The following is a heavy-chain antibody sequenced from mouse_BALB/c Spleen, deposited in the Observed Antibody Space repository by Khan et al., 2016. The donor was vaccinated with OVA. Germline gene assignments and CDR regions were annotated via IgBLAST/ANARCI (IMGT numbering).Heavy chain of an antibody. CDR3: ARDPPYYDMDY. J-gene: IGHJ4*01. CDR2: IWVSGSK. CDR1: GFSLTDYA. V-gene: IGHV2-6-5*01. Sequence: QVQLQQPGPGLVAPSQSLSITCTVSGFSLTDYAVSWIRQPPGKGLEWLGVIWVSGSKYYNSVLKPRLSISKDNSKSQVFLKMNSLQTDDTAMYFCARDPPYYDMDYWGQGTSVTVSS.